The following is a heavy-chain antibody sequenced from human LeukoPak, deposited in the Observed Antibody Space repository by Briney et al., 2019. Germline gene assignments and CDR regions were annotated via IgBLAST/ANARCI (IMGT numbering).Heavy chain of an antibody. CDR2: IYYDGTT. Sequence: SETLSLTCTVSGGSISSSLYYWTWIRQPPGKGLEWIGNIYYDGTTSYKSSLKSRVTISIDASKNQFSLKLSSVTAADTAVYYCARHPSYYYDKTVDYWGQGTLVTVSS. J-gene: IGHJ4*02. V-gene: IGHV4-39*01. D-gene: IGHD3-22*01. CDR1: GGSISSSLYY. CDR3: ARHPSYYYDKTVDY.